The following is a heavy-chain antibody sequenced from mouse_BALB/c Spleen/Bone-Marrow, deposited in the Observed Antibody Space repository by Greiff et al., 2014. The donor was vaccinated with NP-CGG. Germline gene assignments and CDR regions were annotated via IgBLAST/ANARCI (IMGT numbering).Heavy chain of an antibody. V-gene: IGHV14-3*02. CDR1: GFNIKDTY. J-gene: IGHJ2*01. D-gene: IGHD2-4*01. CDR3: ALYYDYDVGY. Sequence: EVKLMESGAELVKPGASVKLSCTASGFNIKDTYMHWVKQGPEQGLEWIGRIDPANGNTKYDPKFQGKATITADTSSNTAHLQLSSLTSEDTAVYYCALYYDYDVGYWGQGTTLTVSS. CDR2: IDPANGNT.